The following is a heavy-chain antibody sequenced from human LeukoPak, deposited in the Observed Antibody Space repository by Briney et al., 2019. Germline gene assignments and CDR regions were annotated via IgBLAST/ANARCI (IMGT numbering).Heavy chain of an antibody. Sequence: GGSLRLSCVASGFTFSNYGMNWVSQAPGKGLEWVSGIVVSGVTTYYADSVKGRFTISRDNSKNTLYLHMNGLRVEDTAIYYCARDERWIQFNYWGQGTLVTVSS. CDR2: IVVSGVTT. V-gene: IGHV3-23*01. D-gene: IGHD5-18*01. J-gene: IGHJ4*02. CDR1: GFTFSNYG. CDR3: ARDERWIQFNY.